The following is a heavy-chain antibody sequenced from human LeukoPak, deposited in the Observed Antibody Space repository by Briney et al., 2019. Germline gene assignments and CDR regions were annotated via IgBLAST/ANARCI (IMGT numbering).Heavy chain of an antibody. J-gene: IGHJ4*02. V-gene: IGHV3-21*01. CDR1: GFTFSSYS. CDR2: ITRSGRYI. CDR3: TRKGSQWDFLVDY. Sequence: GGSLRLSCAASGFTFSSYSMNWVRQAPGKGLEWVSSITRSGRYIYYADSVKGRFTISRGNSENSLYLQMDSLTAEDTAVYYCTRKGSQWDFLVDYWGQGTRVAVSP. D-gene: IGHD2/OR15-2a*01.